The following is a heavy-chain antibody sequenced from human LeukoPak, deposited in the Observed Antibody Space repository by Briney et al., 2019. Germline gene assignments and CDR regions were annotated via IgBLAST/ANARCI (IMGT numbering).Heavy chain of an antibody. V-gene: IGHV4-34*01. CDR1: GGSFSGYY. D-gene: IGHD3-10*01. J-gene: IGHJ6*03. CDR3: ARLVRGVIYYYYYYMDV. CDR2: INHSGST. Sequence: SGTLSLTCAVYGGSFSGYYWSWIRQPPGKGLEWIGEINHSGSTNYNPSLKSRVTISVDTSKNQFSLKLGSVTAADTAVYYCARLVRGVIYYYYYYMDVWGKGTTVTISS.